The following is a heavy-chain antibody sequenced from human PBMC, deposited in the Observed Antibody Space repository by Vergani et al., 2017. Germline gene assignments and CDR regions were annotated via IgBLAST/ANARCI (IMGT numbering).Heavy chain of an antibody. J-gene: IGHJ6*02. CDR1: GGSFSGYY. CDR3: ARRPYYYDSIGYSKYYYYGMDV. V-gene: IGHV4-34*01. Sequence: QVQLQQWGAGLLKPSETLSLTCAVYGGSFSGYYWSWIRQPPGKGLEWIGEINHSGSTNYNPSLKSGVTISVDTSKNQFSLNLSSVTAADTAVYYCARRPYYYDSIGYSKYYYYGMDVWGQGTTVTVSS. D-gene: IGHD3-22*01. CDR2: INHSGST.